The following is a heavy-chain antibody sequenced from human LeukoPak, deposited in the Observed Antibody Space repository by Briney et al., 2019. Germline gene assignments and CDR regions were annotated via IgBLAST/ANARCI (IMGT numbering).Heavy chain of an antibody. V-gene: IGHV1-8*01. Sequence: ASVKVSCKASGYTFITYEINWVRQAPGQGLEWMGWMNPNSGNTGYAQKFQGRVTMTRNTSISTAYMELSSLRSEDTAVYYCARAQGVVAASGGDPWGQGTLVTVSS. J-gene: IGHJ5*02. CDR3: ARAQGVVAASGGDP. D-gene: IGHD2-15*01. CDR2: MNPNSGNT. CDR1: GYTFITYE.